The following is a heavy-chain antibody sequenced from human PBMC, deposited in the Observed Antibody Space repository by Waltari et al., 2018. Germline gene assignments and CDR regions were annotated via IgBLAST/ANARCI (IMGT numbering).Heavy chain of an antibody. CDR2: INHSGST. CDR1: GGSFSGYY. Sequence: QVQLQQWGAGLLKPSETLSLTCAVYGGSFSGYYWSWIRQPPGKGLEWIGEINHSGSTNYNPSLKSRVTISVDTSKNQFSLKLSSVTAADTAVYYCARAADLRVAGLNWALGHDAFDIWGQGTMVTVSS. V-gene: IGHV4-34*01. J-gene: IGHJ3*02. CDR3: ARAADLRVAGLNWALGHDAFDI. D-gene: IGHD6-19*01.